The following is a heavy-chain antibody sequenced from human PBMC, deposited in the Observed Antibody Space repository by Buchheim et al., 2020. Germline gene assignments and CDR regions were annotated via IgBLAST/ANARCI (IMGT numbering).Heavy chain of an antibody. CDR3: ARGTGQIVYFYGMDV. CDR2: FNYDGRT. J-gene: IGHJ6*02. V-gene: IGHV4-34*01. Sequence: QVLLQQGGARLLKPSETLSLTCDVSDGSFSSFYWTWIRQPAGKGLEWIGEFNYDGRTNYSPSLKSRVIISVDRSRNQFSLNLRSVTAADTGVYYCARGTGQIVYFYGMDVWGQGTT. D-gene: IGHD2-21*01. CDR1: DGSFSSFY.